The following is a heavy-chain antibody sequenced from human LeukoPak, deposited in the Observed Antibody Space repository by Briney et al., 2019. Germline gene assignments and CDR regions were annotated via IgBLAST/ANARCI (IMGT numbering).Heavy chain of an antibody. CDR1: GFTCSSYW. Sequence: GGSLRLSSAASGFTCSSYWMSWVRQAPGKGLEWVANIRPDGSEIYYGDSVKGRLTISRDNAKNSLYLQMNSLRAEDTAVYYCARYCSGGSCWDSWGQGTLVTVSS. CDR3: ARYCSGGSCWDS. CDR2: IRPDGSEI. D-gene: IGHD2-15*01. V-gene: IGHV3-7*01. J-gene: IGHJ4*02.